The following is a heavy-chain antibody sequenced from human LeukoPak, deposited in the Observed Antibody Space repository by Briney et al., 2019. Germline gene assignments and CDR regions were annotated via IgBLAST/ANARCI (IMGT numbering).Heavy chain of an antibody. J-gene: IGHJ4*02. CDR3: ARHRAYSSGSTLIDY. CDR1: GYSISSGYY. CDR2: IYHSGST. D-gene: IGHD6-19*01. Sequence: SETLSLTCTVSGYSISSGYYWGWIRQPPGKGLEWIGSIYHSGSTYYNPSLKSRVTISVDTSKNQFSLKLSSVTAADTAVYYCARHRAYSSGSTLIDYWGQGTLVTVSS. V-gene: IGHV4-38-2*02.